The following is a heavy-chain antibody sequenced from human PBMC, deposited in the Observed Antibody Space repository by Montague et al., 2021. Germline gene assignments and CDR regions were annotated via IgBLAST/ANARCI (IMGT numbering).Heavy chain of an antibody. V-gene: IGHV4-59*08. CDR2: IYDSGTT. Sequence: SETLFLTCTVTGGSISEFYWSWIRRSPEKGLEWIGYIYDSGTTNYNPSLKSRVTISADTSMNQFSLNLRSVTAADTAVYFCARRLGIRAPFDYWGQGTLVTVSS. CDR3: ARRLGIRAPFDY. J-gene: IGHJ4*02. D-gene: IGHD7-27*01. CDR1: GGSISEFY.